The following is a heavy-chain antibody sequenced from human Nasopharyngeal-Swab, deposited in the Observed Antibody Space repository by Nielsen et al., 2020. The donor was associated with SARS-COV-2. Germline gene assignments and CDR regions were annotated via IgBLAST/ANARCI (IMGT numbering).Heavy chain of an antibody. J-gene: IGHJ4*02. CDR2: IGDKDHNYAT. CDR1: GFIFSASA. Sequence: GESLKISCAASGFIFSASAIHWVRQASGTGLEWLGRIGDKDHNYATTYGASVKGRFTISRDDSKNMAFLQMDSLKTEDTALYYCTTDFYFDYWGQGTLVTVSS. CDR3: TTDFYFDY. V-gene: IGHV3-73*01.